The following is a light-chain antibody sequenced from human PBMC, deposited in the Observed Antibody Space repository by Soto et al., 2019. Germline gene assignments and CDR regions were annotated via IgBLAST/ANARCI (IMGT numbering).Light chain of an antibody. CDR1: QTMRSNF. CDR3: QHYDSSSGHP. J-gene: IGKJ2*01. Sequence: EVVLTQSPATLSLSPGERATLSCRASQTMRSNFLTWYQQKPGQAPRLLLYTASTSAAGIQDRFSGSGSGTDFTLTISRLEPEDCAVYYCQHYDSSSGHPFGQGTKLQIQ. CDR2: TAS. V-gene: IGKV3-20*01.